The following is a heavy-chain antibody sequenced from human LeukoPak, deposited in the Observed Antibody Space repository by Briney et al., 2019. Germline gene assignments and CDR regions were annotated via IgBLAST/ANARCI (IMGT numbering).Heavy chain of an antibody. CDR3: ARDQGTLDSSSSGWFDP. CDR1: GGSISSSNW. CDR2: IYHSGST. Sequence: SGTLSLTCAVSGGSISSSNWWSWVRQPPGKGLEWIGEIYHSGSTNYNPSLKSRVTISVDKSKNQFSLKLGSVTAADTAVYYCARDQGTLDSSSSGWFDPWGQGTLVTVSS. D-gene: IGHD6-6*01. J-gene: IGHJ5*02. V-gene: IGHV4-4*02.